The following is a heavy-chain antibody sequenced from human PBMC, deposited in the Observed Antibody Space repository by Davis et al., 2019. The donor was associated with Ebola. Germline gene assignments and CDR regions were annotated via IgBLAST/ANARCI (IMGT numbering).Heavy chain of an antibody. CDR1: GFTFSSYA. D-gene: IGHD2-15*01. Sequence: PGGSLRLSCAASGFTFSSYAMTWVRQAPGKGLEWVSGISGSGGSTYYADSVKGRFTISRDNSKNTLSLQMNSLRADDTAVYYCDARPCRGNTCYTWGEDVWGQGTTVTVSS. V-gene: IGHV3-23*01. CDR2: ISGSGGST. CDR3: DARPCRGNTCYTWGEDV. J-gene: IGHJ6*02.